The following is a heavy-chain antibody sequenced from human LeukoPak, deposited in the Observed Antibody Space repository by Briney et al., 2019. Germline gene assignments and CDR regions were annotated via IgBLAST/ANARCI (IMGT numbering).Heavy chain of an antibody. CDR2: SDPEDGET. Sequence: ASVKVSCKVSGYTLTELSMHWVRQAPGKGLEWMGGSDPEDGETIYAQKFQGRVTMTEDTSTDTAYMELSSLRSEDTAVYYCATARYCSSTSCYKYYFDYWGQGTLVTVSS. CDR1: GYTLTELS. D-gene: IGHD2-2*02. V-gene: IGHV1-24*01. CDR3: ATARYCSSTSCYKYYFDY. J-gene: IGHJ4*02.